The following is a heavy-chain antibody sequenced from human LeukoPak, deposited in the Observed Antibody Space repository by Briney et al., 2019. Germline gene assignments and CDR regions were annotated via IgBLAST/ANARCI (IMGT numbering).Heavy chain of an antibody. Sequence: PGGSLRLSCAASGFIFSSYWMTWIRQAPGKGLEWVSYISTSGRTIFYADSVKGRFTISRDNAKNSLSLQMNSLRADDTAIYYCAREDGTYWGQGTLVTVSS. CDR2: ISTSGRTI. V-gene: IGHV3-48*01. CDR3: AREDGTY. D-gene: IGHD1-1*01. J-gene: IGHJ4*02. CDR1: GFIFSSYW.